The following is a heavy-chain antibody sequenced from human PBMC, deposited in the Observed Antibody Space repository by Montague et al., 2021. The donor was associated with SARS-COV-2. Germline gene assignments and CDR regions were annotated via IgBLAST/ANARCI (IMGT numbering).Heavy chain of an antibody. CDR3: AGLQGDGFLDAMDV. CDR2: IYYSGNT. Sequence: SETLSLTCTVSGGSISSYNWSWIRQPPGKGLECIGYIYYSGNTNYNPSRRGGVTISVDASKSQFSLKLRAVTAAATAVYYCAGLQGDGFLDAMDVWGQGTTVTVSS. CDR1: GGSISSYN. D-gene: IGHD5-24*01. V-gene: IGHV4-59*01. J-gene: IGHJ6*02.